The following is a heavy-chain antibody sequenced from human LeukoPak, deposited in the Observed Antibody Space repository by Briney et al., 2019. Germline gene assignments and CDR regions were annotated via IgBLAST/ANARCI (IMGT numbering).Heavy chain of an antibody. CDR3: ARAGSRIVVVPAAMGSVVGWVGYFDY. CDR1: GGSISSYY. D-gene: IGHD2-2*01. CDR2: IYYNGST. V-gene: IGHV4-59*01. Sequence: SSETLSLTCTVSGGSISSYYWSWIRQPPGKGLEWIGYIYYNGSTNYNPSLKSRVTISVDTSKNQFSLKLSSVTAADTAVYYCARAGSRIVVVPAAMGSVVGWVGYFDYWGQGTLVTVSS. J-gene: IGHJ4*02.